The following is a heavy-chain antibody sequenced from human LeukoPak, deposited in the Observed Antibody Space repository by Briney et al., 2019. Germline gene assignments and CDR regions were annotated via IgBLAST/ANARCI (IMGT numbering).Heavy chain of an antibody. CDR1: EFTFGIYW. Sequence: PGGSPRLSCAASEFTFGIYWMSWVRQAPGKGLEWVANINLDGSEKYYVDSVRGRFTISRDNAKNSLYLQMNSLRAEDTAVYYCARVLHKRNYDSTTYYGYWGQGTLVTVSS. CDR2: INLDGSEK. D-gene: IGHD3-22*01. J-gene: IGHJ4*02. CDR3: ARVLHKRNYDSTTYYGY. V-gene: IGHV3-7*04.